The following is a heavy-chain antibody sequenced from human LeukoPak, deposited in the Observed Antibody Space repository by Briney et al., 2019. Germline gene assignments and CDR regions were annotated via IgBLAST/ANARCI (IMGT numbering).Heavy chain of an antibody. J-gene: IGHJ5*02. CDR3: ASSSATDPQLDP. CDR1: SGSFNNYY. D-gene: IGHD2-15*01. V-gene: IGHV4-34*01. CDR2: VNHSGCT. Sequence: SEKLSFNCAAYSGSFNNYYWRWLRQPPGKAREWVGEVNHSGCTKYNESLKSRVTMSVDTSKNQFSLKLTSVTAADTAVYYCASSSATDPQLDPWGQGTLVTVS.